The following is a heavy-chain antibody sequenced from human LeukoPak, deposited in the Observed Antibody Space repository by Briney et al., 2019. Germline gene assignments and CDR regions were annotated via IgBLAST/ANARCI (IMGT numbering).Heavy chain of an antibody. Sequence: KTSETLSLTCTVSGGSISSYYWSWIRQPPGKGLEWIGYIYYSGSTNYNPSLKSRVTISVDTSKNQFSLKLSSVIAADTAVYYCARAHDPYSNYPNWFDPWGQGTLVTVSS. V-gene: IGHV4-59*01. D-gene: IGHD4-11*01. J-gene: IGHJ5*02. CDR2: IYYSGST. CDR1: GGSISSYY. CDR3: ARAHDPYSNYPNWFDP.